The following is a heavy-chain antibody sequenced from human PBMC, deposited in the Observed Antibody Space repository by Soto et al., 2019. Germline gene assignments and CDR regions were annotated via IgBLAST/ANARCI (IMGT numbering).Heavy chain of an antibody. CDR3: TTDQASVWSGYYSPDY. CDR2: IWFDGATK. J-gene: IGHJ4*02. D-gene: IGHD3-3*01. CDR1: GFTFSDYA. V-gene: IGHV3-30*02. Sequence: PGGSLRLSCAASGFTFSDYAMHWVRQAPGKGLEWVASIWFDGATKYCADSVKGRFTISRDDSKNTLYLQMNSLKTEDTAVYYCTTDQASVWSGYYSPDYWGQGTLVTVSS.